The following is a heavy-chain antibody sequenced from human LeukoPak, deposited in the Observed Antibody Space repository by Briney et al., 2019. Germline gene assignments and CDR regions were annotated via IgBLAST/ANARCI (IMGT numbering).Heavy chain of an antibody. V-gene: IGHV3-15*01. CDR2: IKSKTDGGTT. Sequence: GGSLRLSCAVSGFTFSDAWMSWVRQAPGKGLEWVGRIKSKTDGGTTDYAAPVKGRFTISRDDSKNTLYLQMNSLKIEDTAVYYCARYYGDSGTQYYFDYWGQGTLVTVSS. J-gene: IGHJ4*02. CDR1: GFTFSDAW. D-gene: IGHD3-22*01. CDR3: ARYYGDSGTQYYFDY.